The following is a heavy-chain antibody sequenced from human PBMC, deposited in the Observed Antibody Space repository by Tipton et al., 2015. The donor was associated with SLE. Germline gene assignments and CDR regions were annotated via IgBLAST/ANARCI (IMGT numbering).Heavy chain of an antibody. J-gene: IGHJ5*02. CDR3: AGITMVQGVTP. CDR1: GGSISSSSYY. V-gene: IGHV4-39*07. Sequence: TLSLTCTVSGGSISSSSYYWGWICQPPGKGLEWIGSLYYSGSTYYNPSLKSRVTISVDTSKNQFSLKLSSVTAADTAVYYCAGITMVQGVTPWGQGTLVTVSS. CDR2: LYYSGST. D-gene: IGHD3-10*01.